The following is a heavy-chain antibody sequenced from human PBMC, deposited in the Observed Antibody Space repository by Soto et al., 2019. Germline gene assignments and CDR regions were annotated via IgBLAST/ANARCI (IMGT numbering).Heavy chain of an antibody. Sequence: SETLSLTCTVSGGSINSGGYSWTWIRQPPGKGLEWIGFIYHTGTTYYNPSLKSRVTISVDRSKSQFSLKLNSVTAADTAVYYCAREGPAPYYYYGMDVWGQGSTVTVSS. CDR3: AREGPAPYYYYGMDV. CDR1: GGSINSGGYS. J-gene: IGHJ6*02. V-gene: IGHV4-30-2*01. CDR2: IYHTGTT.